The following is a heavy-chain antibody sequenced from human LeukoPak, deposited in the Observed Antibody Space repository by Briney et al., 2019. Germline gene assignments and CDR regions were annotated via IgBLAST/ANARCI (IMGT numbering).Heavy chain of an antibody. CDR2: IKSKTDGGTT. V-gene: IGHV3-15*01. D-gene: IGHD2-2*01. Sequence: GGSLRLSCAASGFTFSNAWMSWVRQAPGKGLEWVGRIKSKTDGGTTGYAAPVKGRFTISRDDSKNTLYLQMNSLKTEDTAVYYCTTGYCSRTSCYYFDYWGQGTLVTVSS. J-gene: IGHJ4*02. CDR1: GFTFSNAW. CDR3: TTGYCSRTSCYYFDY.